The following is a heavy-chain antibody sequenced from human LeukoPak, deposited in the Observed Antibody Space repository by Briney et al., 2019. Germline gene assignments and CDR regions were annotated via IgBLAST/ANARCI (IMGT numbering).Heavy chain of an antibody. CDR1: GGSISSYY. CDR2: IYYSGST. Sequence: NPSETLSLTCTVSGGSISSYYWSWLRQPPGKGREWIGYIYYSGSTNYNPSLKSRVTISVDTSNNHFSLKLSSVTAADTAVYYCAAGVRGVIGDWFDPWGQGTLVTVSS. V-gene: IGHV4-59*01. CDR3: AAGVRGVIGDWFDP. J-gene: IGHJ5*02. D-gene: IGHD3-10*01.